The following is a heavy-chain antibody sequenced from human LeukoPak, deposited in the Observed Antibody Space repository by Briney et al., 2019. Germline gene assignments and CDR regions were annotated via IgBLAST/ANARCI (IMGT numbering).Heavy chain of an antibody. V-gene: IGHV4-38-2*02. CDR1: GYSISSGYY. CDR3: ARAYSSSSYGNWFDP. D-gene: IGHD6-6*01. CDR2: IYHSGST. Sequence: NPSETLSLTCTVSGYSISSGYYWGWIRQPPGKGLEWIGSIYHSGSTYYNPSLKSRVTISVDTSKNQFSLKLSSVTAADTAVYYCARAYSSSSYGNWFDPWGQGTLVTVSS. J-gene: IGHJ5*02.